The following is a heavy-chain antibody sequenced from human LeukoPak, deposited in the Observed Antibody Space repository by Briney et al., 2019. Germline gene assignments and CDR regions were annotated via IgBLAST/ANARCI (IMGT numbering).Heavy chain of an antibody. Sequence: GGSLRLSCAASGFTFSSYAMHWVRQAPGKGLEWVAVISYDGSNKYYADSVKGRFTISRDNSKDSLYLQMNSLRAEDTAVYYCARGSTYYDSSGQVPFDYWGQGTLVTVSS. J-gene: IGHJ4*02. D-gene: IGHD3-22*01. CDR3: ARGSTYYDSSGQVPFDY. V-gene: IGHV3-30*04. CDR2: ISYDGSNK. CDR1: GFTFSSYA.